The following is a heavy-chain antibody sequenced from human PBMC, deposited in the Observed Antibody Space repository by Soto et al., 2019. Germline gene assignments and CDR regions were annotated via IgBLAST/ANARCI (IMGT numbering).Heavy chain of an antibody. D-gene: IGHD3-16*01. CDR1: DGSISSRDSY. V-gene: IGHV4-39*01. J-gene: IGHJ4*02. CDR3: ARRFGRSHFVY. CDR2: FHYSGST. Sequence: RSLTCTGSDGSISSRDSYGGWIRQPPGTGLEWVGSFHYSGSTYYNPSLKSRVTISVDTSKNQLSLRVTSVTAADTAVYSCARRFGRSHFVYRDQGPLGTVSS.